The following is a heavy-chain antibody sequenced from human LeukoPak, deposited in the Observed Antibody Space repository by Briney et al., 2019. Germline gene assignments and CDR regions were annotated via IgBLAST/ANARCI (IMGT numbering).Heavy chain of an antibody. Sequence: PSETLSLTCTVSGGSISSSRHYWGWIRQPPGKGLEWIGSIYYNTYYNPSLKSRVTISVDTSKNQFSLKLNSMTATDTAVYYCARHEGIAAAIIPGAFDIWGQGTMVTVSS. CDR3: ARHEGIAAAIIPGAFDI. J-gene: IGHJ3*02. D-gene: IGHD6-13*01. V-gene: IGHV4-39*01. CDR2: IYYNT. CDR1: GGSISSSRHY.